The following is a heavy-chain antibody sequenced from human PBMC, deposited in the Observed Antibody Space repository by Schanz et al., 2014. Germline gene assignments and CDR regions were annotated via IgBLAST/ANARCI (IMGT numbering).Heavy chain of an antibody. CDR1: GFTFSSHW. J-gene: IGHJ3*02. V-gene: IGHV3-74*01. CDR2: INSVGSNT. Sequence: EVQLVQSGGGLVQPGGSLRLSCAASGFTFSSHWMHWVRQDPGKGLVWVARINSVGSNTDYADSVTGRFTISRDNAKTSLYLQINALRAEGTAVYYCARKMKLGVYGGRGHDSLDIWGQGTMVTVSS. D-gene: IGHD2-15*01. CDR3: ARKMKLGVYGGRGHDSLDI.